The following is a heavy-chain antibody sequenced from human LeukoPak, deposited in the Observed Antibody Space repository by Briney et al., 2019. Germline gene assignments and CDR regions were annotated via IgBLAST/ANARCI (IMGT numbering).Heavy chain of an antibody. CDR2: INPNTGGT. V-gene: IGHV1-2*02. CDR3: ARDVYYYGSGTSPDF. Sequence: ASVKVSCKASGYTFTGHYMHWVRQAPGQGLEWMGWINPNTGGTNYAQKFQGRVTMTRDTSFNTAYMELSSLRSDDTAVYYCARDVYYYGSGTSPDFWGPGTLVTVSS. J-gene: IGHJ4*02. D-gene: IGHD3-10*01. CDR1: GYTFTGHY.